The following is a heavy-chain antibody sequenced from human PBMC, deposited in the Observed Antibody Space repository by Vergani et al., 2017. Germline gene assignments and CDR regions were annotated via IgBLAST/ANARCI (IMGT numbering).Heavy chain of an antibody. CDR1: GFTFSSYA. Sequence: EVQLLESGGGLVQPGGSLRLSCAASGFTFSSYAMSWVRQAPGKGLEWVSAISGSGGSTYYADSVKGRFTISRDNSKNTLYLQMNSLRAGDTAVYYCAKDSSGWYTNPGYWGQGTLVTVSS. D-gene: IGHD6-19*01. CDR2: ISGSGGST. V-gene: IGHV3-23*01. CDR3: AKDSSGWYTNPGY. J-gene: IGHJ4*02.